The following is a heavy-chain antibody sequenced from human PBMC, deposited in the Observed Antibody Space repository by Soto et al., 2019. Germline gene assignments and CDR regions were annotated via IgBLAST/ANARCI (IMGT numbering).Heavy chain of an antibody. CDR2: ISGSGGRS. CDR3: AKDLVVPAAMLYYFDY. CDR1: GFTFSNYA. Sequence: PGGSLRLSCASSGFTFSNYAMTWVRQGPGKGLEWVSGISGSGGRSYYADSVKGRFTISRDNSKSTLYLQMNSLRAEDTAVYYCAKDLVVPAAMLYYFDYWGQGTLVTVSS. D-gene: IGHD2-2*01. V-gene: IGHV3-23*01. J-gene: IGHJ4*02.